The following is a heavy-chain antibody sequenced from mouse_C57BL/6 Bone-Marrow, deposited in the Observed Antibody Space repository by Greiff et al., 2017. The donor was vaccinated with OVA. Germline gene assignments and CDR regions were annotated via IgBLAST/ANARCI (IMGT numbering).Heavy chain of an antibody. CDR3: TEDYGSSYYFDY. J-gene: IGHJ2*01. CDR1: GFTFSNYW. V-gene: IGHV6-3*01. D-gene: IGHD1-1*01. CDR2: IRLKSDNYAT. Sequence: EVQLVESGGGLVQPGGSMKLSCVASGFTFSNYWMNWVRQSPEKGLEWVAQIRLKSDNYATHYAESVKGRFTISRDDSKSSVYLQMNNLRAEDTGIYYCTEDYGSSYYFDYWGQGTTLTVSS.